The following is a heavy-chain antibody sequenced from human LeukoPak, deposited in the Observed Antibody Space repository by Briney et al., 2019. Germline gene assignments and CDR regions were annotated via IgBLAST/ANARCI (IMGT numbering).Heavy chain of an antibody. CDR2: IKQDGSEK. Sequence: GGSLRLSCAASGFTFSSYRMSWVRQAPGKGLEWVANIKQDGSEKYYVDSVEGRFTISRDNAKNSLYLQMNSLRAEDTAVYYCARSGWWMATNFDYWGQGTLVTVSS. CDR1: GFTFSSYR. V-gene: IGHV3-7*01. CDR3: ARSGWWMATNFDY. J-gene: IGHJ4*02. D-gene: IGHD5-24*01.